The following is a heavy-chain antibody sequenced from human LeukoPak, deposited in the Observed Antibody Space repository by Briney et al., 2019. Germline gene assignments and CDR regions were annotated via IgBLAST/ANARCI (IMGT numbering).Heavy chain of an antibody. V-gene: IGHV4-59*01. CDR3: ARTIVVVPAAEYYFDY. Sequence: PSETLSLTCTVSGGSISSYYWSWIRQPPGKGLEWIGYIYYSGSTNYNPSLKSRVTISVDTSKNQFSLKVSSVTAADTAVYYCARTIVVVPAAEYYFDYWGQGTLVTVSS. CDR1: GGSISSYY. CDR2: IYYSGST. D-gene: IGHD2-2*01. J-gene: IGHJ4*02.